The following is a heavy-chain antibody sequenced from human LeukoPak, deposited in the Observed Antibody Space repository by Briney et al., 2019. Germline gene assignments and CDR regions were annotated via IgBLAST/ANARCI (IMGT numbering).Heavy chain of an antibody. J-gene: IGHJ4*02. CDR1: GFTFSSYA. CDR2: ISYDGSNK. D-gene: IGHD6-19*01. V-gene: IGHV3-30-3*01. Sequence: PGGSLRLSCAASGFTFSSYAMHWVRQAPGKGLEWVAVISYDGSNKYYADSVKGRFTISRDNSKNTLYLQMNSLRAEDTAVYYCARDRMPRIAVAGGGLDYWGQGTLVTVSS. CDR3: ARDRMPRIAVAGGGLDY.